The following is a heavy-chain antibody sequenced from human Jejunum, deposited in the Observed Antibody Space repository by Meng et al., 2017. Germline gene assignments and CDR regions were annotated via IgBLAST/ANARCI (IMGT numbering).Heavy chain of an antibody. CDR1: GLTFSNHG. J-gene: IGHJ4*02. Sequence: QVQLVESGGGVVQPGRSLRLSCAVSGLTFSNHGMHWVRQAPGKGLEWVAVISYDGSSKYYADSVKGRFTISRDSSKNTLFLQMNSLRAEDTAVYYCATAYIVNPFDYWGQGTLVTVSS. CDR2: ISYDGSSK. V-gene: IGHV3-30*03. CDR3: ATAYIVNPFDY. D-gene: IGHD1-1*01.